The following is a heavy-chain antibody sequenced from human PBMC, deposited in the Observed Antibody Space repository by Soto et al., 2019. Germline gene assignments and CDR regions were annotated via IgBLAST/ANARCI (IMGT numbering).Heavy chain of an antibody. CDR2: ISGSGGST. D-gene: IGHD6-6*01. J-gene: IGHJ4*02. Sequence: GGSLRLSCAASGLTFSNYAVNWVRQAPGKGLEWVSDISGSGGSTNYADSVKGRFTISRDNSKNTLYLQMNSLRAEDTAVYYCAKGKGSSSFYYFDYSGQGTLVTVSS. CDR1: GLTFSNYA. CDR3: AKGKGSSSFYYFDY. V-gene: IGHV3-23*01.